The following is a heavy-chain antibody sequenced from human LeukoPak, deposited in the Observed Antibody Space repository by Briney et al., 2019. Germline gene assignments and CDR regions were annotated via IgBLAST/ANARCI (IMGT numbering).Heavy chain of an antibody. CDR1: GGSISSYY. CDR3: ARGESYYDFWSGYYTLDY. CDR2: MYYSGST. J-gene: IGHJ4*02. D-gene: IGHD3-3*01. V-gene: IGHV4-59*01. Sequence: SETLSLTCTVSGGSISSYYWSWIRQPPGKGLEWIGYMYYSGSTNYNPSLKSRVTISVDTSKNQFSLKLSSVTAADTAVYYCARGESYYDFWSGYYTLDYWGQGTLVTDSS.